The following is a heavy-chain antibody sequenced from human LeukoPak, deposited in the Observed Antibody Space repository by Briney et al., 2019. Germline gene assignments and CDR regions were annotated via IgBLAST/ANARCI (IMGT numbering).Heavy chain of an antibody. Sequence: GGSLRLSCAASGFTFSSYSMNWVRQAPGKGLEWVSSISSSSTHIYYADSVKGRFTISRDNPKKSLHLQMNSLRAEDTAVYYCARGRENDSTQYWGQGTLVTVSS. CDR2: ISSSSTHI. V-gene: IGHV3-21*04. CDR3: ARGRENDSTQY. D-gene: IGHD3-22*01. J-gene: IGHJ4*02. CDR1: GFTFSSYS.